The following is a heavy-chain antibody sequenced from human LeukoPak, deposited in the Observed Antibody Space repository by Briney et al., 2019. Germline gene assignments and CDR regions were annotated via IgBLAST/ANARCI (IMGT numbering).Heavy chain of an antibody. CDR2: IYYSGST. J-gene: IGHJ4*02. CDR1: DYSISNNNW. D-gene: IGHD3-22*01. CDR3: ARKGKNYDSSGYDY. V-gene: IGHV4-28*01. Sequence: ESGPTLVNPSDTLSLTCAVSDYSISNNNWWGWIRQPPGKGLEWIGYIYYSGSTYYNPSLKSRVTMSVDTSKKQFSLKLSSVTAVDTAVYYCARKGKNYDSSGYDYWGQGTLVTVSS.